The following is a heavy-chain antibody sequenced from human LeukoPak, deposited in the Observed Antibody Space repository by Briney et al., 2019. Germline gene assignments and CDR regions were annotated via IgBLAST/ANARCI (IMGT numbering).Heavy chain of an antibody. V-gene: IGHV3-30*02. J-gene: IGHJ6*03. Sequence: PGGSLRLSCAVSGFTFSSYSLNWVRQAPGKGLEWVAFIRYDGSNKYYADSVKGRFTISRDNSKNTLYLQMNSLRAEDTAVYYCAKGPRPQYYYYYYYMDVWGKGTTVTVSS. CDR2: IRYDGSNK. CDR1: GFTFSSYS. CDR3: AKGPRPQYYYYYYYMDV.